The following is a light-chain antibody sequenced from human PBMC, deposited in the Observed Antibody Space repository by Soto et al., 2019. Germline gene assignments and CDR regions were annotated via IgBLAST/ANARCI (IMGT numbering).Light chain of an antibody. Sequence: EIVLTQSPGTLSLSPGERATLSCRASQSVSSNYLAWYQQKPGQAPRLVISDTSDRATGIPDRFSGSGSGTDFTLTISRLESEDFAVYYCQQYDSPWTFGQGTKVDIK. CDR2: DTS. J-gene: IGKJ1*01. CDR3: QQYDSPWT. CDR1: QSVSSNY. V-gene: IGKV3-20*01.